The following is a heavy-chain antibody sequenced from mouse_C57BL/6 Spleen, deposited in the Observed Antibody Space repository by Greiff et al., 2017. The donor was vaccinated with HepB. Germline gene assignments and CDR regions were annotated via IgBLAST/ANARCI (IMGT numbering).Heavy chain of an antibody. V-gene: IGHV1-80*01. Sequence: VKLMESGAELVKPGASVKISCKASGYAFSSYWMNWVKQRPGKGLEWIGQIYPGDGDTNYNGKFKGKATLTADKSSSTAYMQLSSLTSEDSAVYFCASQGLRFYYFDYWGQGTTLTVSS. J-gene: IGHJ2*01. CDR1: GYAFSSYW. D-gene: IGHD1-1*01. CDR2: IYPGDGDT. CDR3: ASQGLRFYYFDY.